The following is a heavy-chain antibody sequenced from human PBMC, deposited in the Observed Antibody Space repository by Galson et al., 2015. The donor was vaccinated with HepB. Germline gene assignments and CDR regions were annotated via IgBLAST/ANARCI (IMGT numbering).Heavy chain of an antibody. CDR2: IGGGDDDT. V-gene: IGHV3-23*01. Sequence: SLRLSCAASGFTFNVFAMSWVRQAPGKGLEWVAGIGGGDDDTFYAASVKGRFRISRDNSKNTVYLQMNSLSAEDTAIYYCARDGLNGNGGWDWFRSSGQGALVTVSS. J-gene: IGHJ5*01. D-gene: IGHD2-15*01. CDR1: GFTFNVFA. CDR3: ARDGLNGNGGWDWFRS.